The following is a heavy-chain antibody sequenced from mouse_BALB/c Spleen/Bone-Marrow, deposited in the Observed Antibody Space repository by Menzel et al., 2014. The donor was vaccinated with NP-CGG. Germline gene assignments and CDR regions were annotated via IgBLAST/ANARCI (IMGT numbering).Heavy chain of an antibody. CDR1: GFSLTSYG. CDR2: IWSGGST. V-gene: IGHV2-2*02. CDR3: ARNYYGSSYAMDY. J-gene: IGHJ4*01. Sequence: QVQLQQSGPGLVQPSQSLSITCTVSGFSLTSYGVHWVRQSPGKGLDWLGVIWSGGSTDYNAAFISRLSISKDNSQSQVFFKMNSLQVNDTAIYYCARNYYGSSYAMDYWGQGTSVTVSS. D-gene: IGHD1-1*01.